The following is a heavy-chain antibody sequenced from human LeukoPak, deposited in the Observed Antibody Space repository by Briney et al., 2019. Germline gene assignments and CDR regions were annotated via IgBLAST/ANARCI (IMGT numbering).Heavy chain of an antibody. CDR1: GFTFSSYS. J-gene: IGHJ3*02. D-gene: IGHD3-10*01. CDR2: ISSSSYI. Sequence: GGSLRLSCAASGFTFSSYSMNWVRQAPGKGLEWVSSISSSSYIYYADSVKGRFTISRDNAKNSLYLQMNSLRAEDTAVYYCARFGRHDAFDIWGQGTMVTVSS. V-gene: IGHV3-21*01. CDR3: ARFGRHDAFDI.